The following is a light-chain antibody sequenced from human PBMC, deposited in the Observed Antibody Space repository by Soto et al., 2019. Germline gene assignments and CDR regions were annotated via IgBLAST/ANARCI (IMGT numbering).Light chain of an antibody. J-gene: IGLJ2*01. CDR3: QSYDSSLSAVV. Sequence: QSVLTQPPSVSGAPGQRVTISCTGSSSNIGAGYDVHWYQQVPGTAPKLLIYGNNNRPSGVPDRFSDSKSGTSASLAITGLQAEDEADYYCQSYDSSLSAVVFGGGTKLTFL. V-gene: IGLV1-40*01. CDR2: GNN. CDR1: SSNIGAGYD.